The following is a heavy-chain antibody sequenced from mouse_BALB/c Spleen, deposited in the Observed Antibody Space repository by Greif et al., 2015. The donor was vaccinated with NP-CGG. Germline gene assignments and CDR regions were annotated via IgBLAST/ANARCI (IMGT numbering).Heavy chain of an antibody. CDR2: INPSNGRT. CDR3: AGGTTWGLAMDY. J-gene: IGHJ4*01. D-gene: IGHD2-12*01. V-gene: IGHV1S81*02. CDR1: GYTFTSYW. Sequence: QVQLQQPGAELVKPGASVKLSCKASGYTFTSYWMHWVKQRPGQGLEWIGEINPSNGRTNYNEKFKSKATLTVDKSSSTAYMQLSSLTSEDSAVYYCAGGTTWGLAMDYWGQGTSVTVSS.